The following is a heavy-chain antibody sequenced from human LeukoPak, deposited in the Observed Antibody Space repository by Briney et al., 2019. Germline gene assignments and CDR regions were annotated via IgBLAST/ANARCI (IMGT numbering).Heavy chain of an antibody. CDR1: GYTFTSYG. J-gene: IGHJ5*02. CDR2: IGAYNGNT. Sequence: ASVKVSCKASGYTFTSYGISWVRQAPGQGLEWMGWIGAYNGNTNYAQKLQGRVTMTTDTSTSTAYMELRSLRSDDTAVYYCARGPLLWFGELSVGSDSNWFDPWGQGTLVTVSS. CDR3: ARGPLLWFGELSVGSDSNWFDP. D-gene: IGHD3-10*01. V-gene: IGHV1-18*01.